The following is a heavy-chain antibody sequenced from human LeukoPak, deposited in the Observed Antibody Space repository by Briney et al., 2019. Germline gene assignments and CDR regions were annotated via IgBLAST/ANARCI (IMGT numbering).Heavy chain of an antibody. Sequence: ASVKVSCKASGYTFTGYYMHWVRQAPGQGLEWMGWINPNSGGTNYAQKFQGRVTMIRDTSISTAYMELSRLRSDDTAVYYCARGPLGSGGSRRLDYWGQGTLVTVSS. D-gene: IGHD2-15*01. CDR1: GYTFTGYY. CDR3: ARGPLGSGGSRRLDY. V-gene: IGHV1-2*02. J-gene: IGHJ4*02. CDR2: INPNSGGT.